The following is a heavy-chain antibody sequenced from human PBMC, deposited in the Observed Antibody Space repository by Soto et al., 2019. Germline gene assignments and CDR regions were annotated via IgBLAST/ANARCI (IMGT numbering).Heavy chain of an antibody. CDR1: GFTFSTYA. J-gene: IGHJ4*02. CDR2: ISGSGGDR. Sequence: XVCLRLTCAACGFTFSTYAMGWVGQAPGKGLEYVSSISGSGGDRYYADSVKGRFTISRDNSKNTLYLQMNSLRAEDTAVYYCAKISEAPYSGSYSDSWGQGALVTVSS. CDR3: AKISEAPYSGSYSDS. D-gene: IGHD1-26*01. V-gene: IGHV3-23*01.